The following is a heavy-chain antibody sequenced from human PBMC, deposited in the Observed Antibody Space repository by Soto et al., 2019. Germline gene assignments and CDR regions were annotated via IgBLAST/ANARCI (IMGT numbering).Heavy chain of an antibody. CDR2: TRRKANGYTT. Sequence: EVQLVESGGGLVQPGGSLRLSCAASGFSFSDHYMDWVRQAPGKGLDWVGRTRRKANGYTTEYAASVKCRFTVPRDDSKITLYRQMNNLKTEDTAVYYCCRGDSWNDGVYAADIWGQGTMVTVSS. V-gene: IGHV3-72*01. CDR3: CRGDSWNDGVYAADI. J-gene: IGHJ3*02. CDR1: GFSFSDHY. D-gene: IGHD1-20*01.